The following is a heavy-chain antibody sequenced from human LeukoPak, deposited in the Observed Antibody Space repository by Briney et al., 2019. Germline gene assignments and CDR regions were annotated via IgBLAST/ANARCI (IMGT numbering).Heavy chain of an antibody. CDR1: GYTFTSYD. CDR3: ARSVMVSDREVDY. J-gene: IGHJ4*02. V-gene: IGHV1-8*01. Sequence: GASVKVSCKASGYTFTSYDINWVRQATGQGLEWMGWMNPNSGNTGYAQKFQGRVTMTRNTSISTVYMELSSLRSEDTAVYYCARSVMVSDREVDYWGQGTLVTVSS. D-gene: IGHD2-8*01. CDR2: MNPNSGNT.